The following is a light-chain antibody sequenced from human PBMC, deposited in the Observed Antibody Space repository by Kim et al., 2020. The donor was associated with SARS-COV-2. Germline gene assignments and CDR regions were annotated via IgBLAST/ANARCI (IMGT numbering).Light chain of an antibody. V-gene: IGLV2-14*01. CDR2: DVR. CDR3: SSYTSSSTNYV. J-gene: IGLJ1*01. Sequence: LTQPASVSGSPGQSITISCTGSSSDVGGYNYVSWYQQHPGKAPKVMIYDVRNRPSGVSDRFSGSKSGNTASLTISGLQAEDEADYYCSSYTSSSTNYVFGTGTQLTVL. CDR1: SSDVGGYNY.